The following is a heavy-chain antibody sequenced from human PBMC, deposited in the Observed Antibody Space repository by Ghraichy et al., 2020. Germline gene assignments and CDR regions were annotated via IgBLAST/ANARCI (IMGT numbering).Heavy chain of an antibody. CDR2: IYYSGST. Sequence: SETLSLTCTVSGGSISSSSYYWGWIRQPPGKGLEWIGSIYYSGSTYYNPSLKSRVTISVDTSKNQFSLKLSSVTAADTAVYYCASLSSSTSCCHYYYYYGMDVWGQGTTVTVSS. D-gene: IGHD2-2*01. CDR1: GGSISSSSYY. CDR3: ASLSSSTSCCHYYYYYGMDV. V-gene: IGHV4-39*01. J-gene: IGHJ6*02.